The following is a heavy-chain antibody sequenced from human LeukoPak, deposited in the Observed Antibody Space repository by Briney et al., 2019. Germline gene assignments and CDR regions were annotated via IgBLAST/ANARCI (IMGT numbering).Heavy chain of an antibody. D-gene: IGHD6-19*01. Sequence: PGVSLRLSCAASGFTFAEYTMHWVRQAPGKGLEWVSLISWNGARIHYGDSVKGRFTISRDNSKNSLYLQMNSLRTEDTALYYCVKDLVAASENVRGWYPMDYWGQGTLVTV. CDR1: GFTFAEYT. V-gene: IGHV3-43*01. J-gene: IGHJ4*02. CDR2: ISWNGARI. CDR3: VKDLVAASENVRGWYPMDY.